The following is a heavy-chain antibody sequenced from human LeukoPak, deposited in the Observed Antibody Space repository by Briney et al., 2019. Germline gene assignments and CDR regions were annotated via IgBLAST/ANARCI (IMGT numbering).Heavy chain of an antibody. CDR1: GFTFSSYA. J-gene: IGHJ4*02. CDR3: AKWTYSSSSGHY. Sequence: GGSLRLSCATSGFTFSSYAMSWVRQAPGKGLEWVSAVSGSGGSTNYADSVKGRFTISRDNSKNTLYLQMNSLRAEDTAVYYCAKWTYSSSSGHYWGQGTLVTVSS. CDR2: VSGSGGST. D-gene: IGHD6-6*01. V-gene: IGHV3-23*01.